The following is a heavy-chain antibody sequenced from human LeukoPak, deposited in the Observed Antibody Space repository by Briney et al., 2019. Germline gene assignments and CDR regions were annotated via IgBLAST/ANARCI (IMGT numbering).Heavy chain of an antibody. V-gene: IGHV3-64*01. J-gene: IGHJ4*02. D-gene: IGHD5-12*01. CDR1: GFTFSSYA. CDR2: ISSNGGST. CDR3: ARDRGYSGYDPLFDY. Sequence: PGGSLRLSCAASGFTFSSYAMHWVRQAPGKGLEYVSAISSNGGSTYYANSVKGRFTISRDNSKNTLYLQMGSLRAGDTAVYYCARDRGYSGYDPLFDYWGQGTLVTVSS.